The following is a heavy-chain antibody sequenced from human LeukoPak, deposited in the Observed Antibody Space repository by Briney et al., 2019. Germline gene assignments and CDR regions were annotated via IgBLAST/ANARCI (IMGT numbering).Heavy chain of an antibody. Sequence: PETLSLTCTVSGGSISSYYWSWIRQPPGKGLEWIGYIYYSGSTNYNPSLKSRVTISIDTSKKQFSLKLRSVTATDTAVYYCTRSDGYGLVGIWGQGTMVTVSS. D-gene: IGHD3-10*01. J-gene: IGHJ3*01. CDR1: GGSISSYY. V-gene: IGHV4-59*01. CDR2: IYYSGST. CDR3: TRSDGYGLVGI.